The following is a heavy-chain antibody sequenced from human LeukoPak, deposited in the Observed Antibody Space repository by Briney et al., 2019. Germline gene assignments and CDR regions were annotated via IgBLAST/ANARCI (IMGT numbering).Heavy chain of an antibody. D-gene: IGHD3-10*01. J-gene: IGHJ4*02. CDR3: ARHGPMVQGVPDY. Sequence: SETLSLTCTVSGGSISSYYWSWIRQPPGKGLEWIGYIYYSGSTNYNPSLKSRVTISVDTSKNQFSLKLSSVTAADTAVYYCARHGPMVQGVPDYWGQGTLVTVSS. CDR1: GGSISSYY. V-gene: IGHV4-59*08. CDR2: IYYSGST.